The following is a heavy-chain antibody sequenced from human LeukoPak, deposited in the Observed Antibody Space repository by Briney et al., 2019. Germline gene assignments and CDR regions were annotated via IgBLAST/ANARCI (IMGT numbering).Heavy chain of an antibody. CDR1: GFTFSSYA. D-gene: IGHD5-24*01. Sequence: GGSLRLSCAASGFTFSSYAMSWVRQAPGKGLEWVSAITGSGSNTYYADSVKGRFTISRDNSKNTLYLQMNSLRAEDTAVYYCAKTLPRDGYNRVDYWGQGTLVTVSS. CDR3: AKTLPRDGYNRVDY. CDR2: ITGSGSNT. J-gene: IGHJ4*02. V-gene: IGHV3-23*01.